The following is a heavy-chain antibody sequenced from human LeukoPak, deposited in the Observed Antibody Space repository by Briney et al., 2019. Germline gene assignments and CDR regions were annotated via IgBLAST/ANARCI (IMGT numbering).Heavy chain of an antibody. CDR2: INHSGST. V-gene: IGHV4-34*01. Sequence: PSETLSLTCAVHYGALSGYYWTWIRQPPGKGLEWIGEINHSGSTNYNPSLKSRVTISVDTSKNQFSLKLSSVTAADTAVYYCARGRLNRNYDFWSGYPQPDYWGQGTLVTVSS. CDR1: YGALSGYY. D-gene: IGHD3-3*01. CDR3: ARGRLNRNYDFWSGYPQPDY. J-gene: IGHJ4*02.